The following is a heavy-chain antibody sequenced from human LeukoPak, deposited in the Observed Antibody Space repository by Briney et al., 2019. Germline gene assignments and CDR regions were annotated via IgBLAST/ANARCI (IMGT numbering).Heavy chain of an antibody. CDR3: ARPYYYDSSGYYYVWDAFDI. Sequence: GGSLRLSYAASGFTFSSYSMNWVRQAPGKGLEWVSSISSSSSYIYYADSVKGRFTISRDNAKNSLYLQMNSLRAEDTAVYYCARPYYYDSSGYYYVWDAFDIWGQGTMVTVSS. V-gene: IGHV3-21*01. CDR1: GFTFSSYS. J-gene: IGHJ3*02. CDR2: ISSSSSYI. D-gene: IGHD3-22*01.